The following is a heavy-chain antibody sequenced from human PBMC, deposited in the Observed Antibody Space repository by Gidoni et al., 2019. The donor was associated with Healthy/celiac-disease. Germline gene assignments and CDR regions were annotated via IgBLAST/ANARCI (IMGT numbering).Heavy chain of an antibody. CDR3: ARGDKGEPNDWFDP. CDR1: GCTFSSYS. D-gene: IGHD3-16*01. J-gene: IGHJ5*02. V-gene: IGHV3-48*02. Sequence: EVQLVESGGGLVQPGGSLRRSCAASGCTFSSYSMNWVRQAPGKGLEWVAYISSSSSTIYYADSVKGRFTISRDNAKNSLYLQMNSLRDEDTAVYYCARGDKGEPNDWFDPWGQGTLVTVSS. CDR2: ISSSSSTI.